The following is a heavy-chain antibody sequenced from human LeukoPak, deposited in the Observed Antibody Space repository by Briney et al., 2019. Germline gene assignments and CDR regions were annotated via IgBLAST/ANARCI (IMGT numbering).Heavy chain of an antibody. V-gene: IGHV3-30*02. CDR2: IRFDGKYK. CDR1: GFTFRTYG. J-gene: IGHJ4*02. Sequence: GGSLRLSCAASGFTFRTYGMHWVRQAPGKGLEWVAYIRFDGKYKPYADSVKGRFTISRDNAKNSLYLQMNSLRAEDTAVYYCARCRYDILTGLDYWGQGTLVTVSS. D-gene: IGHD3-9*01. CDR3: ARCRYDILTGLDY.